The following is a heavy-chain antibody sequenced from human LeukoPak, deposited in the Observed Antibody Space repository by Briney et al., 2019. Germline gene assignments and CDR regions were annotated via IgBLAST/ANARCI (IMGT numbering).Heavy chain of an antibody. CDR1: GGSISRSNW. CDR3: GRVGSSWANWFDP. Sequence: TPSETLSLTCAVSGGSISRSNWWSWVRQPPGKGLEWIGYIYYSGSTYYNPSLKSRVTISVDTSKNQFSLKVNSVTAADTAVYYCGRVGSSWANWFDPWGQGTLVTVSS. D-gene: IGHD6-13*01. J-gene: IGHJ5*02. V-gene: IGHV4-4*02. CDR2: IYYSGST.